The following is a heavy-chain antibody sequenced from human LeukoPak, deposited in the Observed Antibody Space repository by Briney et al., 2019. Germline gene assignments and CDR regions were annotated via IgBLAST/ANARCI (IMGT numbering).Heavy chain of an antibody. CDR3: ARHDVSPPSWAFDI. J-gene: IGHJ3*02. Sequence: SETLSLTCTVSGGSISSYYWSWIRQPPGKGLEWIGSIYYSGSTYYNPSLKSRVTISVDTSKNQFSLKLSSVTAADTAVYYCARHDVSPPSWAFDIWGQGTMVTVSS. CDR2: IYYSGST. V-gene: IGHV4-59*05. CDR1: GGSISSYY.